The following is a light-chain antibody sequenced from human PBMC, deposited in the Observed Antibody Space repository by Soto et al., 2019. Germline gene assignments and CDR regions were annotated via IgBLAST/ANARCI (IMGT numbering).Light chain of an antibody. Sequence: IQMTQSPSSLSASLGDRVTITCXAIRYISNYLNWYQQKPGNAPKLLIYAASSLQSGVPSRFSGSGSGTDFTLTISSLQPEDFATYYCQQSYSTPLSITFAQGTRLEIK. V-gene: IGKV1-39*01. CDR2: AAS. CDR3: QQSYSTPLSIT. J-gene: IGKJ5*01. CDR1: RYISNY.